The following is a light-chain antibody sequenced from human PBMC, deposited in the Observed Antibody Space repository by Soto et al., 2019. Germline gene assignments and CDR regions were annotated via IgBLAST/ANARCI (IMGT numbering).Light chain of an antibody. CDR1: QNLHNN. Sequence: EIMMTQSPATLSVSPGERATLSCRASQNLHNNLAWYQQKLGQAPRLLIHAVSTRATGIPDRFSGSGSETEFTLTISSLQPEDFAVYYCHQYNSWPRTFGRGTKVEIK. CDR2: AVS. V-gene: IGKV3-15*01. J-gene: IGKJ1*01. CDR3: HQYNSWPRT.